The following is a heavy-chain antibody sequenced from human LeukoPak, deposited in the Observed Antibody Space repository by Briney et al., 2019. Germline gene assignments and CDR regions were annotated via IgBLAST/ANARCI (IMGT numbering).Heavy chain of an antibody. V-gene: IGHV1-3*02. Sequence: GASVKVSCKASGYTFTSYAMHWVRQAPGQRLEWMGWSNAGNGNTKYSQEFQGRVTITRDTSASTAYMELSSLRSEDMAVYYCARGGLVPADLDAFDIWGQGTMVTVSS. CDR1: GYTFTSYA. CDR2: SNAGNGNT. D-gene: IGHD2-2*01. J-gene: IGHJ3*02. CDR3: ARGGLVPADLDAFDI.